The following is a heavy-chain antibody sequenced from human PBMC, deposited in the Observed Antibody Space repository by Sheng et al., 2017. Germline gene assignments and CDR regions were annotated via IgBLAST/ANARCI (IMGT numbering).Heavy chain of an antibody. CDR1: GFTFSSYS. V-gene: IGHV3-21*01. CDR3: ARDGYYDFWSGYYSWYYYYMDV. Sequence: EVQLVESGGGLVKPGGSLRLSCAASGFTFSSYSMNWVRQAPGKGLEWVSSISSSSSYIYYADSVKGRFTISRDNAKNSLYLQMNSLRAEDTAVYYCARDGYYDFWSGYYSWYYYYMDVWGKGTTVTVSS. CDR2: ISSSSSYI. J-gene: IGHJ6*03. D-gene: IGHD3-3*01.